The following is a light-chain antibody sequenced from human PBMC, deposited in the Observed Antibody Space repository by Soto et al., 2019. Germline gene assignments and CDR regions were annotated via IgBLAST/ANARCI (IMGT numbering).Light chain of an antibody. J-gene: IGLJ2*01. CDR3: CSYAGSSPFVV. V-gene: IGLV2-23*03. CDR2: EGS. Sequence: QSALTQPASVSGSPGQSITISCTGTSSDVGSYNLVSWYQQHPGKAPQLMIYEGSKRPSGVSNRFSGSKSVNTASLTIYGLQAEEEDDYYCCSYAGSSPFVVFGGGTKVTVL. CDR1: SSDVGSYNL.